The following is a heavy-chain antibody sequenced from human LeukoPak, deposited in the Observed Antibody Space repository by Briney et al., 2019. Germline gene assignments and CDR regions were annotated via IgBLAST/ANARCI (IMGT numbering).Heavy chain of an antibody. V-gene: IGHV1-69*05. CDR2: IIPIFGTA. Sequence: ASVKVSCKASGYTFTSYGISWVRQAPGQGLEWMGGIIPIFGTANYAQKFQGRVTITTDESTSTAYMELSSLRSEDTAVYYCARGSVITGTSYYYYYMDVWGKGTTVTVSS. J-gene: IGHJ6*03. CDR1: GYTFTSYG. D-gene: IGHD1-20*01. CDR3: ARGSVITGTSYYYYYMDV.